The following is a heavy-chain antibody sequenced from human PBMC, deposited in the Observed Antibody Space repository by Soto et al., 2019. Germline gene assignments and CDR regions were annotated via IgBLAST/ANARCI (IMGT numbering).Heavy chain of an antibody. D-gene: IGHD3-22*01. CDR3: ARVQQELSSYDNSSYTPAFDY. CDR1: GFSFSSYG. J-gene: IGHJ4*02. Sequence: PGGSLRLSCAASGFSFSSYGMHWVRQAPGKGLEWVAVIWFDGSNKFYLDSVKGRFTISRDNSKNTVFLQMNSLRAEDTAVYYCARVQQELSSYDNSSYTPAFDYWGQGALVTVSS. CDR2: IWFDGSNK. V-gene: IGHV3-33*01.